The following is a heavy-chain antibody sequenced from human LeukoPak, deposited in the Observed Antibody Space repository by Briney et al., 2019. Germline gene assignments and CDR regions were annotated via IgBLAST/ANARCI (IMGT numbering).Heavy chain of an antibody. Sequence: SETLSLTCSVSDVSISAYYWSWIRQPAGKGLEWIGRIYPGESIYASENTNYNPSLKSRVSMSGDTSKNQVSLKLSSVTAADTAAYYCAREVPTSITIFGVDPFDYWGQGTLVTVSS. J-gene: IGHJ4*02. D-gene: IGHD3-3*01. CDR2: IYPGESIYASENT. CDR1: DVSISAYY. CDR3: AREVPTSITIFGVDPFDY. V-gene: IGHV4-4*07.